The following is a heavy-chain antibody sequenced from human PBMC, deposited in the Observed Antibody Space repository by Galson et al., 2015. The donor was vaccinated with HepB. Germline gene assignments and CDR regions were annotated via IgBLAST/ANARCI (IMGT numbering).Heavy chain of an antibody. CDR2: ITRSGDNT. V-gene: IGHV3-23*01. D-gene: IGHD4-17*01. CDR1: GFTFSSYA. Sequence: LRLSCAASGFTFSSYAMRWVRQAPGKGLEWVSGITRSGDNTYYTDSVKGRFTISRDNSKNTLYLQMNNLRGDDTALYYCAKLPNYGEPLDYWGQGTLVTISS. J-gene: IGHJ4*02. CDR3: AKLPNYGEPLDY.